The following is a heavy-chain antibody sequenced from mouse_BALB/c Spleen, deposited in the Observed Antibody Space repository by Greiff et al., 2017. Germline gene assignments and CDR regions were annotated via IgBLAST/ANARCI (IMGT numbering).Heavy chain of an antibody. D-gene: IGHD2-4*01. Sequence: DVKLVESGGGLVQPGGSLRLSCATSGFTFSDFYMEWVRQPPGKRLEWIAASRNKANDYTTEYSASVKGRFIVSRDTSQSILYLQMNALRAEDTAIYYCARDADDYGPFDYWGQGTTLTVSS. CDR1: GFTFSDFY. J-gene: IGHJ2*01. CDR3: ARDADDYGPFDY. CDR2: SRNKANDYTT. V-gene: IGHV7-1*02.